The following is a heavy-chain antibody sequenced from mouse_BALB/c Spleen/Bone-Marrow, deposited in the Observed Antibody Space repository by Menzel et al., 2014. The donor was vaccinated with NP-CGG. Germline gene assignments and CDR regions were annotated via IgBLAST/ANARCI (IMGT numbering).Heavy chain of an antibody. CDR1: GYTFIDYE. D-gene: IGHD3-1*01. J-gene: IGHJ2*01. Sequence: VHLVESGAELVRPGASVKLSCKASGYTFIDYEIHWVKQTPVHGLEWIGAIHPGSGGTTYNQKFKGKATLTVDKYSSTVHINICTLTSEDSFFYSWANLQQHGLPSIDYWGQGTTLTVSS. CDR2: IHPGSGGT. V-gene: IGHV1-15*01. CDR3: ANLQQHGLPSIDY.